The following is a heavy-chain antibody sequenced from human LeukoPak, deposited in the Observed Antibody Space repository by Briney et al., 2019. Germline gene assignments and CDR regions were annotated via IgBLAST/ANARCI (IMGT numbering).Heavy chain of an antibody. V-gene: IGHV1-69*06. CDR3: AREDDILTGYFDY. Sequence: ASVKVSCKASGGTFSSYAISWVRRAPGQGLEWMGGIIPIFGTANYAQKFQGRVTITADKSTSTAYMELSSLRSEDTAVYYCAREDDILTGYFDYWGQGTLVTVSS. J-gene: IGHJ4*02. CDR2: IIPIFGTA. CDR1: GGTFSSYA. D-gene: IGHD3-9*01.